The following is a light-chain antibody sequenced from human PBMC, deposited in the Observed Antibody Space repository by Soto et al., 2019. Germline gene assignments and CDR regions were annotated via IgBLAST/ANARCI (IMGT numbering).Light chain of an antibody. J-gene: IGLJ1*01. CDR2: SYN. CDR3: AAWDDSLNGYA. CDR1: SSNIGSNT. V-gene: IGLV1-44*01. Sequence: QSVLTQPPSASGTPGQRVTISCSGSSSNIGSNTVNWYQQLPGTAPKLLIYSYNQRPSGVPDRFSGSKSVTSASLAISGLQSEDEADYYCAAWDDSLNGYAFGPGTKLTVL.